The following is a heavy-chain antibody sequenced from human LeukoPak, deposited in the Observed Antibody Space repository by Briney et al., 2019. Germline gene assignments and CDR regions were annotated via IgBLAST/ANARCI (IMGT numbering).Heavy chain of an antibody. D-gene: IGHD5-12*01. CDR3: ARARGTVAIDY. V-gene: IGHV4-34*01. J-gene: IGHJ4*02. CDR2: INHSGST. CDR1: GGSSSGYY. Sequence: PSETLSLTCAVYGGSSSGYYWSWIRQPPGKGLEWIGEINHSGSTNYNPSLKSRLTILVDTSKNQFSLKMRSVTAADTAVYYCARARGTVAIDYWGQGTLVTVSS.